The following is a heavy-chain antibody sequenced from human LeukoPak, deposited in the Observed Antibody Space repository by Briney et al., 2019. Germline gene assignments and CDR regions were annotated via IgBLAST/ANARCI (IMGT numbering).Heavy chain of an antibody. CDR2: ISSSGSII. CDR3: ARWAYFDY. J-gene: IGHJ4*02. CDR1: GFTFSSYE. V-gene: IGHV3-48*03. Sequence: GGSLRLSCAASGFTFSSYEMNWVRQAPGKGLEWLLYISSSGSIIYYADSVKSRFTISRDNAKNSLFLQMNSLRVEDTAVYYCARWAYFDYWGQGTLVTVSS.